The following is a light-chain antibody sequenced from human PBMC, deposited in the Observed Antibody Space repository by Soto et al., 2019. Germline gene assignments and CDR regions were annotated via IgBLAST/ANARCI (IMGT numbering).Light chain of an antibody. V-gene: IGKV1-39*01. CDR3: HQTDSIPET. CDR2: AAS. Sequence: DIQMTQSPSSLSASVGGTVTITCRASQSISLFLNWYQQKPGKAPKLLIYAASSLQSGVPSRFTGDGSGTDFTLTICSLQPEDFATYYCHQTDSIPETFGQGTKVEIK. J-gene: IGKJ1*01. CDR1: QSISLF.